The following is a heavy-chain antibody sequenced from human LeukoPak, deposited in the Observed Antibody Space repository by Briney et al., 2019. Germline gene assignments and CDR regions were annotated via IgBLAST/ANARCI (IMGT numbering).Heavy chain of an antibody. CDR3: ARLGTYYDFWSGYYFDY. Sequence: ASVKVSCKASGYTFTSYGISWVRQAPGQGLEWMGWMNPNSGNTGYAQKFQGRVTMTRNTSISTAYMELSSLRSEDTAVYYCARLGTYYDFWSGYYFDYWGQGTLVTVSS. V-gene: IGHV1-8*02. J-gene: IGHJ4*02. D-gene: IGHD3-3*01. CDR1: GYTFTSYG. CDR2: MNPNSGNT.